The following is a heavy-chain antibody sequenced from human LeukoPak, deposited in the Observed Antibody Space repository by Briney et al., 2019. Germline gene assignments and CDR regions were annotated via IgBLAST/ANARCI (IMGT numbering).Heavy chain of an antibody. CDR3: AARTTYYYYMDV. V-gene: IGHV4-61*05. J-gene: IGHJ6*03. CDR1: GGSISSSGYY. Sequence: KPSETLSLTCTVSGGSISSSGYYWGWIRQPPGKGLEWIGYIYYSGSTNYNPSLKSRVTISVDTSKNQFSLKLSSVTAADTAVYYCAARTTYYYYMDVWGKGTTVTVSS. D-gene: IGHD1-1*01. CDR2: IYYSGST.